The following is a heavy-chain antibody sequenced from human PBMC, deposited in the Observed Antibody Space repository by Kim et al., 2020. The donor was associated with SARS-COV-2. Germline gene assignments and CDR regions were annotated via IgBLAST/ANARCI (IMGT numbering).Heavy chain of an antibody. V-gene: IGHV3-30*04. J-gene: IGHJ4*02. CDR3: TRDRFILLWFGTFYY. D-gene: IGHD3-10*01. Sequence: GGSLRLSCAASGFTFSSYAMHWVRQAPGKGLEWVAVISYDGSNKYYADSVNGRFTISRDNSKNTLYLHMNSLRAEDTAVYYCTRDRFILLWFGTFYYWGQGTLVSVSS. CDR1: GFTFSSYA. CDR2: ISYDGSNK.